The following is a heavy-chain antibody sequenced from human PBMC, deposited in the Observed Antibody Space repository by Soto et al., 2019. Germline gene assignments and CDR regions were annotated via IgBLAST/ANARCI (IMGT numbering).Heavy chain of an antibody. V-gene: IGHV1-69*12. Sequence: QVQLVQSGAEVKKPGSSVKVSCKASGGTFSSYAISWARQAPGQGLEWMGGIIPIFGTADYAQTLQGRVTITADESTSIADMELRSLRSEETIVYSSATTEMGNYYYGMDVWGQGTKVTVSS. CDR3: ATTEMGNYYYGMDV. CDR2: IIPIFGTA. J-gene: IGHJ6*02. D-gene: IGHD7-27*01. CDR1: GGTFSSYA.